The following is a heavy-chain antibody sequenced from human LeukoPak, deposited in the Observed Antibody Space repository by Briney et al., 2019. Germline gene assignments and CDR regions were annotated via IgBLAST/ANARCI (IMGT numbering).Heavy chain of an antibody. D-gene: IGHD1-26*01. CDR3: TRGRTRWELLPGY. V-gene: IGHV3-23*01. CDR2: ISGSGDNT. J-gene: IGHJ4*02. Sequence: PGGSLRLSCAASGFTFSSYAMNWVRQAPGKGLEWVSVISGSGDNTLHADSVKGRLTISRDNSKNTLYLQMNSLKTEDTAVYYCTRGRTRWELLPGYWGQGTLVTVSS. CDR1: GFTFSSYA.